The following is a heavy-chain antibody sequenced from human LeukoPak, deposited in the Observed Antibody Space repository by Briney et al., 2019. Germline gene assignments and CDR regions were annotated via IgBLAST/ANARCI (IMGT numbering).Heavy chain of an antibody. Sequence: ASVKVSCKASGYTFTGYYMHWVRQAPGQGLEWMGWINPNSGGTNYAQKFQGRVTMTRDTSISTTYMELSRLRSDDTAVYYCARERLPMVRGVIITVPFDYWGQGTLVTVSS. CDR1: GYTFTGYY. CDR2: INPNSGGT. V-gene: IGHV1-2*02. CDR3: ARERLPMVRGVIITVPFDY. D-gene: IGHD3-10*01. J-gene: IGHJ4*02.